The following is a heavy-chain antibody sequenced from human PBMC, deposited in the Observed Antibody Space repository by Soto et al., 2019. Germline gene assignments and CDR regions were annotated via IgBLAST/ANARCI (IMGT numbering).Heavy chain of an antibody. V-gene: IGHV4-34*01. CDR3: ATLGHYAFWSGFRKGNWFDP. D-gene: IGHD3-3*01. CDR1: GGSFIGYY. J-gene: IGHJ5*02. Sequence: QVQLQQWGAGLLKPSETVSLTCAVYGGSFIGYYGTWIRQPPGKGLEWIGEINHSGSTNYNPSLKSRVTISAGTSENRFSLRLSSVTAADTAVYYCATLGHYAFWSGFRKGNWFDPWGQGTLVTVSS. CDR2: INHSGST.